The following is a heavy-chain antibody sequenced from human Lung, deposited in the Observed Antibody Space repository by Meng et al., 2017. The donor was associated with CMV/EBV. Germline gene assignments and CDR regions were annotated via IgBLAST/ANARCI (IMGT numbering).Heavy chain of an antibody. CDR3: AKDGGGNWWNTFHI. V-gene: IGHV3-30*02. CDR1: GFTFSRHA. CDR2: IGYDGNNK. J-gene: IGHJ3*02. D-gene: IGHD2-21*01. Sequence: GGSXRLXCAVSGFTFSRHAMHWVRQAPGKGLEWVAFIGYDGNNKYYVDSVTGRLTISRDNSKNTLSLQMDSLRAEDTAVYYCAKDGGGNWWNTFHIRGQGXTVTVSS.